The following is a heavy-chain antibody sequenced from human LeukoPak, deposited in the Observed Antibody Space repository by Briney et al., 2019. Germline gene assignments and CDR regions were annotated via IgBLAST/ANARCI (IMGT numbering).Heavy chain of an antibody. CDR2: ISSSGSTI. J-gene: IGHJ3*02. V-gene: IGHV3-11*01. D-gene: IGHD6-13*01. Sequence: GGSLRLSCAASGFTFSDYYMSWIRQAPGKGLEWVSYISSSGSTIYYADSVKGRFTISRDNAKNSLYLQMNSLRAEDTAVYYCARDESVAAAGIGAFDIWGQGTMVTVSS. CDR1: GFTFSDYY. CDR3: ARDESVAAAGIGAFDI.